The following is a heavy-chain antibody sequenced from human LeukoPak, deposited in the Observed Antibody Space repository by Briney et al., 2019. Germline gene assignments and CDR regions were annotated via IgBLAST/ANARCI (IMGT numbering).Heavy chain of an antibody. V-gene: IGHV4-4*02. CDR2: IYHSGST. CDR1: GGSISSSNW. CDR3: ARVGGYCTSTSCSNSYYYYGMDV. J-gene: IGHJ6*02. D-gene: IGHD2-2*01. Sequence: SETLSLTCAVSGGSISSSNWWSWVRQPPGKGLEWIGEIYHSGSTNYNASLKSRLNISVDKSKNQSSLKVTSVTAADTAVYYCARVGGYCTSTSCSNSYYYYGMDVWGQGTTVTVSS.